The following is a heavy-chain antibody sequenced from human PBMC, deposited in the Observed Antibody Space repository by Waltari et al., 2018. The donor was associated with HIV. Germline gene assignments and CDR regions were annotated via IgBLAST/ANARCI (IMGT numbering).Heavy chain of an antibody. Sequence: QVQLVQSGDEVKKPGASVKVSCKASGYTLSDYGISWVRQAPGQGLEWMGGSSASNGDTNYAQKFQGRVTLTTGTSTNTGYMDLRNLGFDDTAVYFCARTNYGGDSLSFDYWGQGTVITVSS. CDR2: SSASNGDT. CDR1: GYTLSDYG. J-gene: IGHJ4*02. D-gene: IGHD2-21*02. V-gene: IGHV1-18*01. CDR3: ARTNYGGDSLSFDY.